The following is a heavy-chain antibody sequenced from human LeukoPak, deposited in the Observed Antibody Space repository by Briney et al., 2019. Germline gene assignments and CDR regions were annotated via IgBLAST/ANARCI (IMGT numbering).Heavy chain of an antibody. CDR2: ISGSGGST. CDR3: AKEKVTMVRGVIKSYYFDY. Sequence: PGGSLRLSCAASGFTFNSYAMSWVRQAPGKGLEWVSAISGSGGSTYYADSVKGRFTISRDNSKNTLYLQMNSLRAEDTAVYYCAKEKVTMVRGVIKSYYFDYWGQGTLVTVSS. J-gene: IGHJ4*02. V-gene: IGHV3-23*01. CDR1: GFTFNSYA. D-gene: IGHD3-10*01.